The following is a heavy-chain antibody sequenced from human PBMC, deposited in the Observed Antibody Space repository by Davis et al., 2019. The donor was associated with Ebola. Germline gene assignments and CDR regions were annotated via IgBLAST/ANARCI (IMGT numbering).Heavy chain of an antibody. CDR3: ARAPSGSSWSFFDY. V-gene: IGHV3-74*01. CDR2: INSDGSST. D-gene: IGHD6-13*01. J-gene: IGHJ4*02. Sequence: HTGGSLRLSCSASGFTFSSYWMHWVRQAPGKGLVWVSRINSDGSSTSYADSVKGRFTISRDNAKNTLYLQMNSLRAEDTAVYYCARAPSGSSWSFFDYWGQGTLVTVSS. CDR1: GFTFSSYW.